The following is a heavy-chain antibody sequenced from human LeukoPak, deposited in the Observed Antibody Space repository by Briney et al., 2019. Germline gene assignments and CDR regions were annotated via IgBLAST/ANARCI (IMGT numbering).Heavy chain of an antibody. CDR3: ASGYSGYDLASLGRGDI. Sequence: ASVKVSCTASGGTFSSYAISWVRQAPGQGLEWMGGIIPIFGTANYAQKFQGRVTITTDESTSTAYMELSSLRSEDTAVYYCASGYSGYDLASLGRGDIWGQGTMVTVSS. CDR2: IIPIFGTA. CDR1: GGTFSSYA. V-gene: IGHV1-69*05. D-gene: IGHD5-12*01. J-gene: IGHJ3*02.